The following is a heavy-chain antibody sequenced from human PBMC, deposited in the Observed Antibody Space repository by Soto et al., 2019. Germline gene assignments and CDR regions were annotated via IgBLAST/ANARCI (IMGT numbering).Heavy chain of an antibody. V-gene: IGHV4-59*01. Sequence: ETLSLTCTVSSGSISGYYWTWIRQPPGKGLEWIGNIYYSGSTNYNPSLMSRVTISVDTTKNQFSLRLTSVTAADTAVYYCARGLGERKKSFDYWGQGTLVTVSS. CDR1: SGSISGYY. CDR2: IYYSGST. CDR3: ARGLGERKKSFDY. D-gene: IGHD3-10*01. J-gene: IGHJ4*02.